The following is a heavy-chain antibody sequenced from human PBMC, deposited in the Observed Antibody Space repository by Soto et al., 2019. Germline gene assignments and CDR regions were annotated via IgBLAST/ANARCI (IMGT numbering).Heavy chain of an antibody. CDR2: IYHSGST. CDR3: ARVPDY. CDR1: GGSISSGGYS. Sequence: SETLSLTCAVSGGSISSGGYSWSWIRQPPGKGLEWIGYIYHSGSTYYNPSLKSRVTISVDRSRNQFSLKLSSVTAADTAVYYSARVPDYWGQGTLVTVSS. V-gene: IGHV4-30-2*01. J-gene: IGHJ4*02.